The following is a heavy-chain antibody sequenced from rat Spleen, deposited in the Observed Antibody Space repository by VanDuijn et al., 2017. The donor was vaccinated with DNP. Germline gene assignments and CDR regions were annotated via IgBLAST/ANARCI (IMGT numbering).Heavy chain of an antibody. J-gene: IGHJ3*01. Sequence: EVKLVESGGGLVQPGRSLKLSCAASGFNFNDYWMGWVRQAPGKGLEWVASITNSGDNIYYSDSVKGRFSLSRDNAKSTLYLQMDGLRSEDTATYYCTRSDSYGFPYWGQGTLVTVSS. V-gene: IGHV5-31*01. D-gene: IGHD1-2*01. CDR1: GFNFNDYW. CDR3: TRSDSYGFPY. CDR2: ITNSGDNI.